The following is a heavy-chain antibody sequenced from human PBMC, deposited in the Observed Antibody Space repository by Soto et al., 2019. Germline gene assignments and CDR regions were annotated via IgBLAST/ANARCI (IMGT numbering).Heavy chain of an antibody. D-gene: IGHD2-8*01. Sequence: GGSLRLSCAASGFNFNIYSMNWIRQAPGKGLEWVSSISSLSSYMYYADSVKGRFTISRDNAKNSLSLQMDSLRAEGTAVYFCARGTSNLLLDYWGQGTLVTVSS. CDR2: ISSLSSYM. CDR1: GFNFNIYS. CDR3: ARGTSNLLLDY. V-gene: IGHV3-21*01. J-gene: IGHJ4*02.